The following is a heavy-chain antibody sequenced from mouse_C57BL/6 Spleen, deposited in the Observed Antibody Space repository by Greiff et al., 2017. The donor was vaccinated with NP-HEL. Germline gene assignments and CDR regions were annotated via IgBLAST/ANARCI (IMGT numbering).Heavy chain of an antibody. V-gene: IGHV14-1*01. CDR2: IDPEDGDT. CDR1: GFNIKDYY. CDR3: TRQLRPSWFAY. D-gene: IGHD3-2*02. J-gene: IGHJ3*01. Sequence: EVQGVESGAELVRPGASVKLSCTASGFNIKDYYMHWVKQRPEQGLEWIGRIDPEDGDTEYATKFQGKDTSTSDTSSNTAYLQLCSLTSEDTAVYYCTRQLRPSWFAYWGQGTLVTVSA.